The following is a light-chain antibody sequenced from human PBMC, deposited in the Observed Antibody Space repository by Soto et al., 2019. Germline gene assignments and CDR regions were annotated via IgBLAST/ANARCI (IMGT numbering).Light chain of an antibody. CDR3: LLYNGGAVV. Sequence: QAVVTQEPSLTVSPGGTVTLTCASSTGPVTSGYYANWFQQKPGQAPRALIYGTSNKHSWTPARFSGSLLGGKVVLTLAGVQPEEEADYYCLLYNGGAVVFGGGTKLTVL. CDR1: TGPVTSGYY. J-gene: IGLJ2*01. V-gene: IGLV7-43*01. CDR2: GTS.